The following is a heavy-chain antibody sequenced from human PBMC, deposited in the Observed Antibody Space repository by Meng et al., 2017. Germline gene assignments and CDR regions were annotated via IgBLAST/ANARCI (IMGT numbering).Heavy chain of an antibody. D-gene: IGHD1-7*01. CDR2: IYYSGST. CDR3: ARVKITGATRSIDY. J-gene: IGHJ4*02. Sequence: VRLQESGPGLGRPPATLSLTCTVSGASVSSGSYYWSWIRQPPGKGLEWIGYIYYSGSTNYNPSLKSRVTISVDTSKNQFSLKLSSVTAADTAVYYCARVKITGATRSIDYWGQGTLVTVFS. CDR1: GASVSSGSYY. V-gene: IGHV4-61*01.